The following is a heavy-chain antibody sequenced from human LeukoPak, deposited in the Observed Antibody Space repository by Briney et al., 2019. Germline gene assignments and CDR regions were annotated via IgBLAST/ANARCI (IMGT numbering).Heavy chain of an antibody. V-gene: IGHV4-30-2*01. CDR1: GGSISSGGYS. CDR2: IYHSGST. D-gene: IGHD5-12*01. CDR3: ARGGDIVATHFDY. Sequence: TLSHTCAVSGGSISSGGYSWSWIRQPPGKGLEWIGYIYHSGSTYYNPSLKSRVIISVDRSKNQFSLKLSSVTAADTAVYYCARGGDIVATHFDYWGQGTLVTVSS. J-gene: IGHJ4*02.